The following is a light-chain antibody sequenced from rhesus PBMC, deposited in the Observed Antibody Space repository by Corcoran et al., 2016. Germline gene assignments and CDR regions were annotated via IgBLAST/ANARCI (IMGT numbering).Light chain of an antibody. CDR3: SSYAGSNTFI. Sequence: QAALTQPPSVSGSPGQWVTISCTGIGAYNYISWYQQRPGKAPKLMIYDVTKRPSGVSDRFSGSKSGNTASLTISGLQAEDEADYYCSSYAGSNTFIFGVGTRITVL. CDR2: DVT. J-gene: IGLJ1*01. V-gene: IGLV2-23*01. CDR1: GAYNY.